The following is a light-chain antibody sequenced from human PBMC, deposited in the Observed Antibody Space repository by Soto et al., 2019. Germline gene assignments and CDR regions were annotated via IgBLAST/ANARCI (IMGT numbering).Light chain of an antibody. CDR2: SNN. CDR1: SSNIGSNT. CDR3: AAWDDSLNGLYV. J-gene: IGLJ1*01. Sequence: QSVLTQPPSGSSIHRRRGSITYSESSSNIGSNTVNWYQQLPGTAPKLLIYSNNQRPSGVPDRFSGSKSGTSASLAISGLQSEDEADYYCAAWDDSLNGLYVFGTGTKVTVL. V-gene: IGLV1-44*01.